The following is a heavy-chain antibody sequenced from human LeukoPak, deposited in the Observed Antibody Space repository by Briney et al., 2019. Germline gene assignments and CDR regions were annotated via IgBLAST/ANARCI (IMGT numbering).Heavy chain of an antibody. D-gene: IGHD6-13*01. V-gene: IGHV4-34*01. Sequence: SETLSLTCAVYGGSFSGYYWSWIRQPPGKGLEWIGEINHSGSTNYNPSLKSRVTISVDTSKNQFSLKLSSVTAADTAVYYCARARLYSSSWYMHYFDYWGQGTLDTVSS. J-gene: IGHJ4*02. CDR3: ARARLYSSSWYMHYFDY. CDR1: GGSFSGYY. CDR2: INHSGST.